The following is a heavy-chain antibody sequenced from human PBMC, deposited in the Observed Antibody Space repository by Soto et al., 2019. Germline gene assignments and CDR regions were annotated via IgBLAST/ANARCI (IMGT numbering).Heavy chain of an antibody. D-gene: IGHD6-13*01. Sequence: SETLSLTCTVSGGSISSYYWSWIRQPPGKGLEWIGYIYYSGSTYYNPSLKSRVTISVDTSKNQFSLKLSSVTAADTAVYYCASVGAAAGWFDPWGQGTLVNVS. CDR1: GGSISSYY. CDR3: ASVGAAAGWFDP. CDR2: IYYSGST. J-gene: IGHJ5*02. V-gene: IGHV4-59*12.